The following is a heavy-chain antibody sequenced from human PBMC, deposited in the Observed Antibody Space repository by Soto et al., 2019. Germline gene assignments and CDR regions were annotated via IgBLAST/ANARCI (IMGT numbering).Heavy chain of an antibody. CDR3: ARAGGYYDYVWGSYRHIPNDAFDI. D-gene: IGHD3-16*02. CDR1: GYTFTSYG. V-gene: IGHV1-18*01. Sequence: QVQLVQSGAEVKKPGASVKVSCKASGYTFTSYGISWVRQAPGQGLEWMGWISAYNGNTNYAQKLQGRVTMTTATSTSTAYMELRSLRSDDTAVYYCARAGGYYDYVWGSYRHIPNDAFDIWGQGTMVTVSS. CDR2: ISAYNGNT. J-gene: IGHJ3*02.